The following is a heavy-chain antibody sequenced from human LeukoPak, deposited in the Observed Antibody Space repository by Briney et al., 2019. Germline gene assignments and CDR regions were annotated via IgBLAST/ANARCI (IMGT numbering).Heavy chain of an antibody. Sequence: GGSLRLSCAASGFTCSSYWLSWVRQAPGKGLEWVANIKQDESEKHYADSVKGRFTISRDNAKNSLYLQMNSLTAEDTAVFYCARRRYGEAFNVWGQGTMVTVSS. D-gene: IGHD3-9*01. CDR3: ARRRYGEAFNV. J-gene: IGHJ3*01. V-gene: IGHV3-7*01. CDR2: IKQDESEK. CDR1: GFTCSSYW.